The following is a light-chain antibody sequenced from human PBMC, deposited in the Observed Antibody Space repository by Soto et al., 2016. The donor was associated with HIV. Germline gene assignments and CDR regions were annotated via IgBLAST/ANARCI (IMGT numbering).Light chain of an antibody. CDR1: QAINSR. CDR3: QQTDSFPFT. Sequence: DIQMTQSPSSLSASVGDRVTITCRASQAINSRLAWYQQKPGKAPEVLITATYTLQAGVPPRFSGSASGGTGTDFTLTIDSLQPEDFATYYCQQTDSFPFTFGPGTKVNV. V-gene: IGKV1-12*01. J-gene: IGKJ3*01. CDR2: ATY.